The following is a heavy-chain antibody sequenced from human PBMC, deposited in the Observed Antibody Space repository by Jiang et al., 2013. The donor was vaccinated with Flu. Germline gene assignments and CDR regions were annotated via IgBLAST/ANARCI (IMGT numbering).Heavy chain of an antibody. D-gene: IGHD2-8*02. Sequence: VQLLESGGGVVQPGRSLRLSCAASGFTFSSYGMHWVRQVPGKGLEWVAVISYDGSNKYYADSVKGRFTISRDNSKNTLYLQMNSLRAEDTAVYYCAKDSGGLLRRGAFDIWGQGTMVTVSS. CDR1: GFTFSSYG. CDR2: ISYDGSNK. V-gene: IGHV3-30*18. CDR3: AKDSGGLLRRGAFDI. J-gene: IGHJ3*02.